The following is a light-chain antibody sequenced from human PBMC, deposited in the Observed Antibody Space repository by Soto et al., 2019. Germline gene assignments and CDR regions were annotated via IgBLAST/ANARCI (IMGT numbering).Light chain of an antibody. V-gene: IGLV3-1*01. CDR3: KAWDSSTPYV. CDR2: QDS. Sequence: SYELTQPPSVSVSPGQTASITCSVDKLGDKYACWYQQKPGQSPVLVIYQDSKRPSGIPERFSGSNSGNTATLTISGTQAMYEANYYSKAWDSSTPYVFGPGTKVTVL. CDR1: KLGDKY. J-gene: IGLJ1*01.